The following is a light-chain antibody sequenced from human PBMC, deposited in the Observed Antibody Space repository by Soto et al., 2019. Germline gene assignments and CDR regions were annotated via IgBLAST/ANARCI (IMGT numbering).Light chain of an antibody. CDR1: QSVSSN. V-gene: IGKV3-15*01. Sequence: VVKQSPSTLSVSQGERATLSCRASQSVSSNLAWYQQKPGQAPRLLIYGASTRATGIPATFSGSGSGTEFTLTISSLQSEDFAVYYCQQYNNWPITFGQRTRLAI. J-gene: IGKJ5*01. CDR3: QQYNNWPIT. CDR2: GAS.